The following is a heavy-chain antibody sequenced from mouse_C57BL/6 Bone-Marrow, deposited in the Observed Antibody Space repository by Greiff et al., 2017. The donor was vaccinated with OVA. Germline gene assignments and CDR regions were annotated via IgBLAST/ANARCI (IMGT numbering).Heavy chain of an antibody. CDR3: ARKAIYSNRYFDV. Sequence: VQLQQSGADLAKPGASVKLSCKASGYTFTSYWMHWVKQRPGQGLEWIGYINPSSGYTKYNQKFKDKATLTADKSSNTAYMQLSSLTYEDSAVYYCARKAIYSNRYFDVWGTGTTVTVSS. J-gene: IGHJ1*03. V-gene: IGHV1-7*01. CDR2: INPSSGYT. CDR1: GYTFTSYW. D-gene: IGHD2-5*01.